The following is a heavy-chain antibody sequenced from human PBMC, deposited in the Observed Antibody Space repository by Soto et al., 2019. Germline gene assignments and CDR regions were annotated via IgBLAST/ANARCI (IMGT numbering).Heavy chain of an antibody. CDR1: GFTFSSYA. CDR3: AKQIVVVVATDYFDY. D-gene: IGHD2-15*01. J-gene: IGHJ4*02. V-gene: IGHV3-23*01. CDR2: ISGSGGSA. Sequence: EVQLLESGGGLVQPGGSLRLSCAASGFTFSSYAMSWVRQAPGKGLEWVSAISGSGGSAYYADSVKGRFTISRDNSKNTLYLQMNSLRAEDTAVYYCAKQIVVVVATDYFDYWGQGTLVTVSS.